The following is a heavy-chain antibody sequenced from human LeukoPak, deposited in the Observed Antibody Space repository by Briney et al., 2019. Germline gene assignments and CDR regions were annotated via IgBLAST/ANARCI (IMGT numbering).Heavy chain of an antibody. Sequence: PGRSLRLSCPASGFTFSSYAMHWVRQAPGKGLEWVAVISYDGSNKYYADSMKGRFTISRDNSKNTLFLQMSSLRVEDTAVYYCAKSGYCSGDRCYHYFDYWGQGSMVTVSS. CDR2: ISYDGSNK. D-gene: IGHD2-15*01. CDR1: GFTFSSYA. J-gene: IGHJ4*02. V-gene: IGHV3-30*18. CDR3: AKSGYCSGDRCYHYFDY.